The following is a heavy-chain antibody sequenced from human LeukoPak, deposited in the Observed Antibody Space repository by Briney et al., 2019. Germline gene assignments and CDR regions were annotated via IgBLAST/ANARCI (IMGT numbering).Heavy chain of an antibody. Sequence: MASQTLSLTCTVPGGSISSGGYYWSWIRQHPGKGLEWIGYIYYSGSTYYNPSLKSRVTISVDTSKNQFSLKVNSVTAADTAVYYCARAPLYSGHAEWFDPWGQGTLVTVSS. D-gene: IGHD4-11*01. J-gene: IGHJ5*02. CDR3: ARAPLYSGHAEWFDP. V-gene: IGHV4-31*03. CDR2: IYYSGST. CDR1: GGSISSGGYY.